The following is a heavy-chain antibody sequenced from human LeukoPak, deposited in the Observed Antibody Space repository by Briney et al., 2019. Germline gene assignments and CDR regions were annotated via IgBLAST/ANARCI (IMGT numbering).Heavy chain of an antibody. V-gene: IGHV3-23*01. CDR1: GFTFSSYA. D-gene: IGHD3-22*01. CDR3: AKGYYYDSSGYYDDAFDI. CDR2: ISGSGGST. Sequence: GGSLRLSCAASGFTFSSYAMSWVRQAPGKGLKWVSAISGSGGSTYYADSVKGRFTISRDNSKNTLYLQMNSLRAEDTAVYYCAKGYYYDSSGYYDDAFDIWGRGTMVTVSS. J-gene: IGHJ3*02.